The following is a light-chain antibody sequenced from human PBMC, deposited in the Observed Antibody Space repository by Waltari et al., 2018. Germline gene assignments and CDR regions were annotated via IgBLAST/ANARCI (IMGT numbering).Light chain of an antibody. Sequence: AIQMTKSPSSLSASVGDRVTITCRASQGIRNELGWYQQKPGKAPKPLIYATSSLQSGVPSRFSGSGSGTDFTLTISSLQPEDFATYYCLQDHIFPWTFGQGTKVEI. CDR1: QGIRNE. V-gene: IGKV1-6*01. CDR3: LQDHIFPWT. CDR2: ATS. J-gene: IGKJ1*01.